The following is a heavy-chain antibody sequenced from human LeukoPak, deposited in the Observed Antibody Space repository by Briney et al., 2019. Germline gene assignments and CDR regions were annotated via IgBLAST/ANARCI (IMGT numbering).Heavy chain of an antibody. CDR3: ASSKGDYYYYMDV. V-gene: IGHV1-69*13. J-gene: IGHJ6*03. Sequence: EASVKVSCKASGGTFSTYAINWVRQAPGQGLEWMGGIIPIFGTAIYAQKFQGRVTITADESTSTAYMELSSLRSEDTAVYYCASSKGDYYYYMDVWGKGTTVTVSS. D-gene: IGHD2-2*01. CDR2: IIPIFGTA. CDR1: GGTFSTYA.